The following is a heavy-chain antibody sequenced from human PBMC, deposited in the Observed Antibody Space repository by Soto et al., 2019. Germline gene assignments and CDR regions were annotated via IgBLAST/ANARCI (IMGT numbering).Heavy chain of an antibody. D-gene: IGHD3-22*01. V-gene: IGHV1-69*13. Sequence: SVKVSCKASGGTFSSYAISWVRQAPGQGLEWMGGIIPIFGTANYAQKFQGRVTITADESTSTAYMELSSLRSEDTAVYYCARYYYGSSGYSPDHNWFDPWGQGTLVTVSS. CDR1: GGTFSSYA. CDR3: ARYYYGSSGYSPDHNWFDP. J-gene: IGHJ5*02. CDR2: IIPIFGTA.